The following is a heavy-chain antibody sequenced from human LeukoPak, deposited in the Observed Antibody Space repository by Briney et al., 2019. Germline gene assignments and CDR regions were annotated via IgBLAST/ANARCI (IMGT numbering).Heavy chain of an antibody. CDR3: ARTPGRWDWAFDY. CDR2: IYPGGSDT. D-gene: IGHD1-14*01. Sequence: GESLKISCKGSGYSFTSYWIGWVRQMPGKGLEWMGIIYPGGSDTRYSPSFQGQVTISADKSISTAYLQWNSLKASDIAMYYCARTPGRWDWAFDYWGQGTLVTVSS. CDR1: GYSFTSYW. V-gene: IGHV5-51*01. J-gene: IGHJ4*02.